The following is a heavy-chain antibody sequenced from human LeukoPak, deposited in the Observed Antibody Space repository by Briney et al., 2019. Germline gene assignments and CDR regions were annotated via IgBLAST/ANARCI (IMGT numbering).Heavy chain of an antibody. V-gene: IGHV3-23*01. CDR2: ISGSGGST. CDR1: GFTFDDYA. CDR3: AKAAYSSSWYRGFDP. Sequence: GRSLRLSCAASGFTFDDYAMSWVRQAPGKGLEWVSAISGSGGSTYHADSVEGRFTISRDNSKNTLYLQMNSLRAEDTAVYYCAKAAYSSSWYRGFDPWGQGTLVTVSS. D-gene: IGHD6-13*01. J-gene: IGHJ5*02.